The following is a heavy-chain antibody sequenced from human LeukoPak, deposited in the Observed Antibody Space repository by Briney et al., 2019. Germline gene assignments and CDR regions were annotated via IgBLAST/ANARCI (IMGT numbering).Heavy chain of an antibody. Sequence: APVKVSCKASGYTFTGYYMHWVRQAPGQGLEWMGWINPNSGGTNYAQKLQGRVTMTTDTSTSTAYMELRSLRSDDTAVCYCAREGPTGTTYYYYYMDVWGKGTTVTVSS. CDR3: AREGPTGTTYYYYYMDV. J-gene: IGHJ6*03. CDR1: GYTFTGYY. CDR2: INPNSGGT. V-gene: IGHV1-2*02. D-gene: IGHD1-14*01.